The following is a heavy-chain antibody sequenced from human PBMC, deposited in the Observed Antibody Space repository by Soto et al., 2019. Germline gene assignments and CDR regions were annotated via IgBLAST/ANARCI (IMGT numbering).Heavy chain of an antibody. CDR1: GFSLSTSGVG. CDR3: AHSSSRWPLGY. CDR2: VYWEADK. Sequence: QITLKESGPTLVKPTQTLTLTCTFSGFSLSTSGVGVVWLRQPPGKALEWLAHVYWEADKRYTPSLKSRLTITQDTSKNQVVLTMNNMDHVDTTTYYCAHSSSRWPLGYWGQGALVTVSS. J-gene: IGHJ4*02. V-gene: IGHV2-5*02. D-gene: IGHD4-17*01.